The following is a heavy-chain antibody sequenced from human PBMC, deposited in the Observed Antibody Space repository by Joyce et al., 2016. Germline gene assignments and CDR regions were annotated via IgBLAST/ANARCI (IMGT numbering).Heavy chain of an antibody. CDR1: GFTFRCYS. V-gene: IGHV3-21*01. CDR2: LRSSSSYR. CDR3: ARSSYTNGIFDY. J-gene: IGHJ4*02. D-gene: IGHD2-8*01. Sequence: EVQLVESGGGLVRPGGSLRLSCAASGFTFRCYSMSWVLQAPGKGLEWVSSLRSSSSYRKYTDSVMDRFTISRDNAKNALYLQMNSLRVEDTAVYYCARSSYTNGIFDYWGQGTLVTVSS.